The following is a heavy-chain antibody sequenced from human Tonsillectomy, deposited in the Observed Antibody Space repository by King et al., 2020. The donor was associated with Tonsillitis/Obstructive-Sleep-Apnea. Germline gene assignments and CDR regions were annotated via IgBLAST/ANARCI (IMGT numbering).Heavy chain of an antibody. D-gene: IGHD2-2*01. Sequence: VQLVESGGGLVQPGGSLRLSCAASGFTFSSYDMSWVRQAPGKGLEGVSAISGSGGSTYYADSVKGRFTITRDNSKNTLYLQMNSLRAEDTAVYYCAKDHDIVVVPAAIDDSFDIWGQGTMVTVSS. CDR1: GFTFSSYD. J-gene: IGHJ3*02. V-gene: IGHV3-23*04. CDR2: ISGSGGST. CDR3: AKDHDIVVVPAAIDDSFDI.